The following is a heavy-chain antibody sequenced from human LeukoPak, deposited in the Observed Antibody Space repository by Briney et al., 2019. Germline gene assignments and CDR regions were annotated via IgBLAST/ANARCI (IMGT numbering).Heavy chain of an antibody. D-gene: IGHD2-21*02. CDR1: GGSISSGGYS. CDR2: IYHSGST. J-gene: IGHJ4*02. CDR3: ARGSAVVTNDY. Sequence: KTSETLSLTCAVSGGSISSGGYSWSWIRQPPGKGLEWIGYIYHSGSTYYSPSLKSRVTISVDRSKNQFSLKLSSVTAADTAVYYCARGSAVVTNDYWGQGTLVTVSS. V-gene: IGHV4-30-2*01.